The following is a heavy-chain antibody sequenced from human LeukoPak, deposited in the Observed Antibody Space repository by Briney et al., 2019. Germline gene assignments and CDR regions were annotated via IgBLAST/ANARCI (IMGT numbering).Heavy chain of an antibody. CDR1: GGSISSYY. CDR3: ARLTLMPTIFRFDP. J-gene: IGHJ5*02. V-gene: IGHV4-59*05. CDR2: IYYSGST. Sequence: SETLSLTCTVSGGSISSYYWSWIRQPAGKGLEWIGSIYYSGSTYYNPSLKSRVTISVDTSKNQFSLKLSSVTAADTAVYYCARLTLMPTIFRFDPWGQGTLVTVSS. D-gene: IGHD3-3*01.